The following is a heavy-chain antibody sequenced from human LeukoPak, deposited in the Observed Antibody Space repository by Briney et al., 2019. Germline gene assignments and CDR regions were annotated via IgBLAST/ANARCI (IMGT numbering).Heavy chain of an antibody. V-gene: IGHV1-2*06. J-gene: IGHJ4*02. Sequence: GASVKVSCKASGYTFTCYYMHWVRQAPGQGLERMGRINPNSGGTNYAQKFQGRVTMTRDTSISTAYMELSRLRSDDTAVYYCARAVAGTRPDYWGQGTLVTISS. CDR1: GYTFTCYY. D-gene: IGHD6-19*01. CDR3: ARAVAGTRPDY. CDR2: INPNSGGT.